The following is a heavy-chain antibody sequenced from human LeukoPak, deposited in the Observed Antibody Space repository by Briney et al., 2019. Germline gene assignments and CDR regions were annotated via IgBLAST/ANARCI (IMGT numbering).Heavy chain of an antibody. CDR3: ARDFPSGAAFDY. CDR1: GGPVSSSSYY. D-gene: IGHD3-10*01. J-gene: IGHJ4*02. V-gene: IGHV4-61*01. CDR2: IYYSGST. Sequence: SETLSLTCTVSGGPVSSSSYYWTWIRQPPGKGLEYIGYIYYSGSTNYSPSFKSRVTMSVDTSKNQFSLRLSSVTAADTAVYYCARDFPSGAAFDYWGQGTLVTVSS.